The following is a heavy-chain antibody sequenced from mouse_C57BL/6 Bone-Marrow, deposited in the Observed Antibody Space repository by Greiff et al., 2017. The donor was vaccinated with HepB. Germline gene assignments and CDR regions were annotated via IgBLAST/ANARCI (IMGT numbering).Heavy chain of an antibody. CDR3: ARSGAYGSSLFAY. Sequence: EVQLQQSGPELVKPGASVKISCKASGYTFTDYYMNWVKQSHGKSLEWIGDINPNNGGTSYNQKFKGKATLTVDKSSSTAYMELRSLTSEDSAVYYCARSGAYGSSLFAYWGQGTLVTVSA. D-gene: IGHD1-1*01. J-gene: IGHJ3*01. CDR1: GYTFTDYY. V-gene: IGHV1-26*01. CDR2: INPNNGGT.